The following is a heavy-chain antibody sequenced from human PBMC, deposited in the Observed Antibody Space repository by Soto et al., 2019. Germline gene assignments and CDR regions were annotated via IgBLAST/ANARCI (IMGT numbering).Heavy chain of an antibody. D-gene: IGHD6-19*01. Sequence: ASVKVSCKASGYTFTSYIMHWVRKAPGQGLEWMGWINAGNGNTEYSQKFRGRVTITRDTSANTAYMELSSLRSQDTALYYCARSYSSGWLAHYGIDVWGQGTTVTVSS. V-gene: IGHV1-3*01. CDR1: GYTFTSYI. J-gene: IGHJ6*02. CDR3: ARSYSSGWLAHYGIDV. CDR2: INAGNGNT.